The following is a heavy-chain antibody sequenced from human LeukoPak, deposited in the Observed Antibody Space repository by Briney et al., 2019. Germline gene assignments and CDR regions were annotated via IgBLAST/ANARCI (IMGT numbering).Heavy chain of an antibody. Sequence: SETLSLTCTVSGGSIRSSSYYWGWIRQPPGQGLEWIGSIYYSGSAYYTASLKSRGTISVDTSKSQFSPKRSSVTAADTAVYFCARQVVAVAGTGYFDYWGQGTLVTVSS. CDR2: IYYSGSA. CDR1: GGSIRSSSYY. CDR3: ARQVVAVAGTGYFDY. J-gene: IGHJ4*02. V-gene: IGHV4-39*01. D-gene: IGHD6-19*01.